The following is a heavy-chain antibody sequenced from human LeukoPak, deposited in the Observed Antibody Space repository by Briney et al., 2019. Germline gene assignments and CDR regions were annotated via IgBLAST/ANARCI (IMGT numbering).Heavy chain of an antibody. Sequence: GASVKVSCKASGGTFSSYAISWVRQAPGQGLEWMGGIIPIFGTANYAQKFQGRVTMARDTSTSTVYMELSSLRSEDTAVYYCARTIYDSSGYYDYWGQGTLVTVSS. CDR2: IIPIFGTA. CDR1: GGTFSSYA. V-gene: IGHV1-69*05. D-gene: IGHD3-22*01. J-gene: IGHJ4*02. CDR3: ARTIYDSSGYYDY.